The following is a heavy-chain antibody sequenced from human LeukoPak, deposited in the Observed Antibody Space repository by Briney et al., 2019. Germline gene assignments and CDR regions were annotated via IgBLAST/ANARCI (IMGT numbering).Heavy chain of an antibody. CDR3: ARGRFGDYCLDV. V-gene: IGHV4-4*07. D-gene: IGHD3-10*01. Sequence: KASETLSLTCTVSGGSFGNYYWSWIRQPAGKGLEWIGHIYTSGSTGYNPSLKSRVTMSVDTSKKQFSLYLSSVTAADTAVYYCARGRFGDYCLDVWSKGTTVTVSS. CDR2: IYTSGST. J-gene: IGHJ6*03. CDR1: GGSFGNYY.